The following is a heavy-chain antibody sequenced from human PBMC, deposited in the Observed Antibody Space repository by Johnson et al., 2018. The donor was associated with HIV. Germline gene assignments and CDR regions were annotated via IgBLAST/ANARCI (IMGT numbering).Heavy chain of an antibody. CDR3: ARGGVVHDGFDI. V-gene: IGHV3-30*03. Sequence: QVQLVESGGGVVQPGRSLRLSCAASGFTFSSYGMHWVRQAPGKGLEWVAVISYDGSNKYYVDSMKGRFTISRDNAKNSLYLQINSLRAEDTAVYYCARGGVVHDGFDIRGLGTMVTVSS. D-gene: IGHD2-8*01. CDR1: GFTFSSYG. J-gene: IGHJ3*02. CDR2: ISYDGSNK.